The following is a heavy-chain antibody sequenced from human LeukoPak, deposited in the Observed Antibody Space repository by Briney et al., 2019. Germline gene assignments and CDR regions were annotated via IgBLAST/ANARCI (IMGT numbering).Heavy chain of an antibody. Sequence: SGTLSLTCTVSGGSVSGYYWSWIRQSPGKGLEWTGYIFYSGTTLYSPSLKSRVTMSVDTSENQFSLKLTSVTAADTAVYYCARHDVVPVIRRGFDFWGQGILVTVSS. CDR1: GGSVSGYY. CDR2: IFYSGTT. V-gene: IGHV4-59*08. D-gene: IGHD2-21*02. J-gene: IGHJ4*02. CDR3: ARHDVVPVIRRGFDF.